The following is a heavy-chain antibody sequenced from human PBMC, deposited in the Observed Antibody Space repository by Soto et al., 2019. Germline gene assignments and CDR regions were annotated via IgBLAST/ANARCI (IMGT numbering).Heavy chain of an antibody. D-gene: IGHD2-21*01. CDR1: GFTFNTYD. Sequence: EVQLVESGGGLVKPGGSLRLSCAASGFTFNTYDMNWVRQAPGKGLEWVASITTSSAYIYYADSLKGRITISRDNAKNSLFLQINRQRAEDTAVYYCVRSGTARLLRPSWFDTWGQGTLVTVSS. CDR3: VRSGTARLLRPSWFDT. V-gene: IGHV3-21*01. CDR2: ITTSSAYI. J-gene: IGHJ5*02.